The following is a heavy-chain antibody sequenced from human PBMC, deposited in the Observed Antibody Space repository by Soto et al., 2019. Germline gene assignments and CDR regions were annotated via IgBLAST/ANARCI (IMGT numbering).Heavy chain of an antibody. V-gene: IGHV4-59*08. D-gene: IGHD4-17*01. J-gene: IGHJ6*03. CDR3: ARVRRGYGDYVRDGYYYYMDV. CDR1: GGSISSYY. Sequence: PSETLSLTCTVSGGSISSYYWSWIRQPPGKGLEWFGYIYYSGSTNYNPSLKSRVTISVDTSKNQFSLKLSSVTAADTAVYYCARVRRGYGDYVRDGYYYYMDVWGKGTTVTVSS. CDR2: IYYSGST.